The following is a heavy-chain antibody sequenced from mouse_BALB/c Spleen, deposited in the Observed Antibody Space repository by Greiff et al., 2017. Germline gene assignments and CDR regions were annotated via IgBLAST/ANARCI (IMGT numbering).Heavy chain of an antibody. V-gene: IGHV1-81*01. CDR3: ARLITTVVATTSYYFDY. CDR1: GYTFTDYV. CDR2: IYPGSGST. D-gene: IGHD1-1*01. J-gene: IGHJ2*01. Sequence: VQLQQSGPELVKPGASVKMSCKASGYTFTDYVISWVKQRTGQGLEWIGEIYPGSGSTYYTEKFKGKATLTADKSSNTAYMQLSSLTSEDSAVYFCARLITTVVATTSYYFDYWGQGTTLTVSS.